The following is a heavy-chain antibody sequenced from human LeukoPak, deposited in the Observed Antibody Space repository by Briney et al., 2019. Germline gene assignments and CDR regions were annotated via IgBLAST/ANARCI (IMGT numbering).Heavy chain of an antibody. CDR2: ISGSGGST. D-gene: IGHD3-16*01. CDR3: AKQLGYYYYYGMDV. Sequence: GGSLRLSCAASGFTFSSYAMSWVRLAPGKGLEWVSAISGSGGSTYYADSVKGRLTISRDNSKNTMYLQMNSLRAEDTAVYYCAKQLGYYYYYGMDVWGQGTTVTVSS. CDR1: GFTFSSYA. J-gene: IGHJ6*02. V-gene: IGHV3-23*01.